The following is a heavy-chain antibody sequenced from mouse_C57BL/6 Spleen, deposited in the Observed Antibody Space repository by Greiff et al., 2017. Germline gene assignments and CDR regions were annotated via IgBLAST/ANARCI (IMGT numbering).Heavy chain of an antibody. V-gene: IGHV1-31*01. Sequence: EVQLQQSGPELVKPGASVKISCKASGYSFTGYYMHWVKQSHGNILDWIGYIYPYNGVSSYNQNFKGKATLTVDQSSSTAYMELRSLTSEDSAVYYCARAATVVARNGYFGGWGTGTTVTVSS. CDR1: GYSFTGYY. D-gene: IGHD1-1*01. J-gene: IGHJ1*03. CDR2: IYPYNGVS. CDR3: ARAATVVARNGYFGG.